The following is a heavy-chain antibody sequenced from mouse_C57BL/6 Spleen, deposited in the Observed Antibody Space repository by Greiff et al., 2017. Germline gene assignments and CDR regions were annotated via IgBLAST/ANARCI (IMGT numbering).Heavy chain of an antibody. J-gene: IGHJ4*01. V-gene: IGHV1-76*01. D-gene: IGHD2-2*01. CDR3: ARTGVTTLYYYAMDY. Sequence: QVHVKQSGAELVRPGASVKLSCKASGYTFTDYYINWVKQRPGQGLEWIARIYPGSGNTYYNEKFKGKATLTAEKSSSTAYMQLSSLTSEDSAVYFCARTGVTTLYYYAMDYWGQGTSVTVSS. CDR1: GYTFTDYY. CDR2: IYPGSGNT.